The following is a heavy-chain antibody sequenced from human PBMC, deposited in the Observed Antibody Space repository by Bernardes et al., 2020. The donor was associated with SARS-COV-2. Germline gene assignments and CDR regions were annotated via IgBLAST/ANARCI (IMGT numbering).Heavy chain of an antibody. Sequence: SETLSLTCTVSGDSVTNYYWSWIRQPPGQGLDWIGYISYSGSTSYNPSLKSRVTISLDTSKNQFSLNLRSVTAADTAIFYCARVRNPAKWFFDLWGRGTLVTVSS. J-gene: IGHJ2*01. D-gene: IGHD3-10*01. V-gene: IGHV4-59*02. CDR2: ISYSGST. CDR3: ARVRNPAKWFFDL. CDR1: GDSVTNYY.